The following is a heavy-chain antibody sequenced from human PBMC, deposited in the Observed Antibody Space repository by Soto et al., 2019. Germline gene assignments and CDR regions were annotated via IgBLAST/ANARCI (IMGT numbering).Heavy chain of an antibody. CDR2: IYYSGST. V-gene: IGHV4-31*03. CDR1: GGSIISCGYY. Sequence: SETLSLTCTVSGGSIISCGYYWSWICQHPGKGLEWIGYIYYSGSTYYNPSLKSRVTISVDTSKNQFSLKLTSVTAADTAVYYCARSVFPWGQGTLVTVSS. CDR3: ARSVFP. J-gene: IGHJ5*02.